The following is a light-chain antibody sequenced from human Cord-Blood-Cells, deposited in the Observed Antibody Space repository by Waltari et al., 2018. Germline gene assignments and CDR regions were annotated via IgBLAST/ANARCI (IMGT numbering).Light chain of an antibody. CDR2: WAS. J-gene: IGKJ4*01. V-gene: IGKV4-1*01. CDR1: QSVLYSSNNKNY. Sequence: DIVMTQSPDSLAVTLGERATINCKSSQSVLYSSNNKNYLAWYQQKPGQPPKLLIYWASTRESGVPDRFSGSWSGTDFTITISSLQAEDVAVYYCQQYYSTPLTFGGGTKVEIK. CDR3: QQYYSTPLT.